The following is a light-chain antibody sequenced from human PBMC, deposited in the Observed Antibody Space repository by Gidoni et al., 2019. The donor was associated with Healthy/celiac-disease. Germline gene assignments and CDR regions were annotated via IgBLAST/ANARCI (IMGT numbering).Light chain of an antibody. CDR1: QSISSW. CDR3: QQYNS. V-gene: IGKV1-5*03. Sequence: DIQMTQSPSTLSASVGDSITIPCRASQSISSWLAWYQQKPGKAPKLLIYKASSLESGVPSRFSGSGSGTEFTLTISSLQPDDFATYYCQQYNSFGQGTKLEIK. CDR2: KAS. J-gene: IGKJ2*01.